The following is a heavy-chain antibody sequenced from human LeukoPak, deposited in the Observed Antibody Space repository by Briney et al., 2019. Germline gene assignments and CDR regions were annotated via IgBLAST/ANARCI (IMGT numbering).Heavy chain of an antibody. Sequence: PGGSPRLSCTASGFTFGDSGMSWFRQAPGKGLEWVGFIRSKAYGGAVEYAASVKGRFTISRDDSKSIAYLLMNSLKTEDTAVYYCSRAPYYDFWCDYWGQGTLVTVSS. D-gene: IGHD3-3*01. J-gene: IGHJ4*02. CDR2: IRSKAYGGAV. CDR1: GFTFGDSG. V-gene: IGHV3-49*03. CDR3: SRAPYYDFWCDY.